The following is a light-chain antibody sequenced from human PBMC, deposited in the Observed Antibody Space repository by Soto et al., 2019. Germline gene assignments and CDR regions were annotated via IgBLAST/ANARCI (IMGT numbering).Light chain of an antibody. CDR2: RAS. Sequence: EIVMTQSPATLSVSPGDRATLSCRASQSISASLAWYQQKPGQTPRLLIYRASTRATNIPARFSGSGSGTEFTLTISSLQSEDFALYYCQQYHNLWTFGQGTKVDIK. V-gene: IGKV3-15*01. J-gene: IGKJ1*01. CDR1: QSISAS. CDR3: QQYHNLWT.